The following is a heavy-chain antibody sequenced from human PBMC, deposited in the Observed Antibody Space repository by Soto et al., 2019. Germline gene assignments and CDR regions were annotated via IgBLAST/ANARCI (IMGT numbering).Heavy chain of an antibody. J-gene: IGHJ4*02. CDR1: GVSLTSGNW. V-gene: IGHV4-4*02. Sequence: SETLSLTCAVSGVSLTSGNWWTWVRQSPQRGLEYIGEIFHDGTANYYPSFERRVAMSVDTSRNQFSLKLTSVTAADTAVYFCARLVYETRLNYMYFDFWGPGTLVTVYS. D-gene: IGHD3-10*01. CDR3: ARLVYETRLNYMYFDF. CDR2: IFHDGTA.